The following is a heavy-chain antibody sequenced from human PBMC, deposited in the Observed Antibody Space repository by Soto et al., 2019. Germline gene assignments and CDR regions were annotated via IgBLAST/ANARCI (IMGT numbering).Heavy chain of an antibody. CDR2: IYPGDSDT. CDR1: GYSFTSYW. D-gene: IGHD5-12*01. CDR3: ASQEMATKNVDAFDI. J-gene: IGHJ3*02. Sequence: TGESLKISCKGSGYSFTSYWIGWVRQMPGKGLEWMGIIYPGDSDTSYSPSFQGQVTISADKSISTAYLQWSSLKASDTAMYYCASQEMATKNVDAFDIWGQGTMVTVSS. V-gene: IGHV5-51*01.